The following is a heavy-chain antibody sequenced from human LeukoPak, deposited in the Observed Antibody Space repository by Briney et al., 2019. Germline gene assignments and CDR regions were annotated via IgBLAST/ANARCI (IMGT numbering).Heavy chain of an antibody. D-gene: IGHD3-3*01. CDR1: GFTFDSYG. V-gene: IGHV3-30*02. CDR3: AKDWDPLTISEYYMDV. Sequence: GGSLRLSCAASGFTFDSYGMHWVRQAPGKGLEWVALIRFDGSNKYYADSVKGRFTISRDNSKNTLYLQMNSLRTEDTAVYYCAKDWDPLTISEYYMDVWGKGTRSPSP. J-gene: IGHJ6*03. CDR2: IRFDGSNK.